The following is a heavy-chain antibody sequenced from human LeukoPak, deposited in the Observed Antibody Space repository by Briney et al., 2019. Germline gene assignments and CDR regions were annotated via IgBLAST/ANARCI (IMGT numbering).Heavy chain of an antibody. CDR2: IYYSGST. CDR1: GGSISSHY. J-gene: IGHJ6*03. D-gene: IGHD6-6*01. V-gene: IGHV4-59*11. CDR3: ARAGAARRLYYYYYMDV. Sequence: SETLSLTCTVSGGSISSHYWSWIRQPPGKGLEWIGYIYYSGSTNYNPSLKSRVTISVDTSKNQFSLKLSSVTAADTAVYYCARAGAARRLYYYYYMDVWGKGTTVTASS.